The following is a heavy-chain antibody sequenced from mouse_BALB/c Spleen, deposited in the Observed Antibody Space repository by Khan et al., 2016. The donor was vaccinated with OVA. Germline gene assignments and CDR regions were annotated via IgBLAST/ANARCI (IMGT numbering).Heavy chain of an antibody. CDR3: ARIPTFITTALDY. J-gene: IGHJ4*01. V-gene: IGHV5-12-2*01. CDR1: GFTFSSNT. CDR2: ITNGGGKT. D-gene: IGHD1-2*01. Sequence: VQLKQSGGGLVQPGGSLKLSCAASGFTFSSNTMSWVRQTPEKRLEWVAYITNGGGKTYYPDTVKGRFTISRDNAKNTLYLQMSSLKSEDTAMYYCARIPTFITTALDYWGQGTSVTVSS.